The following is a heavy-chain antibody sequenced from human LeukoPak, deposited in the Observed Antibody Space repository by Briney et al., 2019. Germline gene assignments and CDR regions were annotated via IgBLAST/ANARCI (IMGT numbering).Heavy chain of an antibody. D-gene: IGHD2-15*01. J-gene: IGHJ3*02. V-gene: IGHV4-59*06. CDR1: GGSISSYY. CDR2: IYYSGST. Sequence: SETLSLTCTVSGGSISSYYWSWIRQHPGKGLEWIGYIYYSGSTYYNPSLKSRVTISVDTSKNQFSLKLSSVTAADTAVYYCARYSWSGYPNAFDIWGQGTMVTVSS. CDR3: ARYSWSGYPNAFDI.